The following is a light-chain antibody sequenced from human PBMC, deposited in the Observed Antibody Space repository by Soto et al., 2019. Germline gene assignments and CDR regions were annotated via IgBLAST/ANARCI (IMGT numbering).Light chain of an antibody. J-gene: IGKJ4*01. Sequence: EIVLTQSPATLSLSPGERATLSCRASQSVSWYLAWYQQKPGQAPRLLIYDASIRATGIPARVSGSGSGTDFTLTTTSVEAEDFAVYYCHQRSNCPSIFGKGTKVEIK. V-gene: IGKV3-11*01. CDR1: QSVSWY. CDR3: HQRSNCPSI. CDR2: DAS.